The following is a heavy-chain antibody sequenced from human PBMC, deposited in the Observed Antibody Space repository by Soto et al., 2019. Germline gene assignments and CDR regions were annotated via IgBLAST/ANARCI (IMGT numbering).Heavy chain of an antibody. CDR2: IKSKTDGGTT. J-gene: IGHJ6*02. CDR3: SLRKRGLYSSSWYRARGGYGMDV. V-gene: IGHV3-15*07. Sequence: GGSLRLSCAASGFTFSNAWMNWVRQAPGKGLEWVGRIKSKTDGGTTDYAAPVKGRFTISRDDSKNTLYLQMNSLKTEDTAVYYCSLRKRGLYSSSWYRARGGYGMDVWGQGTTVTVSS. CDR1: GFTFSNAW. D-gene: IGHD6-13*01.